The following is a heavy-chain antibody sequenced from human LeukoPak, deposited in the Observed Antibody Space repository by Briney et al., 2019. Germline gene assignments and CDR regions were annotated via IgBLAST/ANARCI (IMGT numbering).Heavy chain of an antibody. CDR2: IYPGDSDT. CDR1: GYSFTSYW. Sequence: GESLKISCKGSGYSFTSYWIGWVRQMPGKGLEWMGIIYPGDSDTRYSPSFQGQVTISADKSISTAYLQWSSLKASDTAMYNVPLPLSGCYNCFDPWGQGPWSPSPQ. CDR3: PLPLSGCYNCFDP. V-gene: IGHV5-51*01. J-gene: IGHJ5*02. D-gene: IGHD3-22*01.